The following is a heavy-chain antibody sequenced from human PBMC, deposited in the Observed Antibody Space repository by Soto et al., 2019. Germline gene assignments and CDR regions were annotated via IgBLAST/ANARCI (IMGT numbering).Heavy chain of an antibody. Sequence: LRLSCAASGFTFSNYWMNWVRQAPGKGLEWVANIKQDGSEKYFVDSVKGRFTISRDNAKNSLYLQMNSLRAEDTAVYYCARDLGRTAAGYYYYYAMDVWGQGTTVTVSS. J-gene: IGHJ6*02. V-gene: IGHV3-7*01. CDR2: IKQDGSEK. CDR1: GFTFSNYW. D-gene: IGHD2-2*01. CDR3: ARDLGRTAAGYYYYYAMDV.